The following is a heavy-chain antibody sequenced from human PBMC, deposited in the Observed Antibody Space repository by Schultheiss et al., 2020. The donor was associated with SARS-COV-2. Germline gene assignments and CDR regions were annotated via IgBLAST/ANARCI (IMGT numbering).Heavy chain of an antibody. CDR3: ARDGREEYCGGDCYSGFDY. D-gene: IGHD2-21*02. J-gene: IGHJ4*02. Sequence: SVKVSCKASGGTFSSYAISWVRQAPGQGLEWMGGIIPIFGTANYAQKFQGRVTITADKSTSTAYMELRSLRSDDTAVYYCARDGREEYCGGDCYSGFDYWGQGTLVTVSS. CDR1: GGTFSSYA. CDR2: IIPIFGTA. V-gene: IGHV1-69*06.